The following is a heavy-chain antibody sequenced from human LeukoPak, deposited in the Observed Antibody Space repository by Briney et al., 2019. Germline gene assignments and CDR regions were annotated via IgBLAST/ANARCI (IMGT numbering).Heavy chain of an antibody. CDR3: ARSYYYDSSGSPFQH. D-gene: IGHD3-22*01. J-gene: IGHJ1*01. V-gene: IGHV4-59*08. CDR1: GGSISSYY. Sequence: SETLSLTCTVSGGSISSYYWSWIRQPPGKGLEWIGYIYYSGSTNYNPSLKSRVTISVDTSKNQFSLKLSSVTAADTAVYYCARSYYYDSSGSPFQHWGQGTLVTVSS. CDR2: IYYSGST.